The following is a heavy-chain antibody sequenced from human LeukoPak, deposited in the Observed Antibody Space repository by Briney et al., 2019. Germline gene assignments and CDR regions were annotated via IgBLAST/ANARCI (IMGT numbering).Heavy chain of an antibody. CDR2: IYYSGST. Sequence: PSQTLSLTCTVSGGSISSGGYYWSWIRQHPGKGLEWIGYIYYSGSTYYNPSLKSRVTISVDTSKNQFSLKLSSVTAADTAVYYCARARWTTVVTPDPYYFDYWGQGTLVTVSS. CDR1: GGSISSGGYY. V-gene: IGHV4-31*03. J-gene: IGHJ4*02. CDR3: ARARWTTVVTPDPYYFDY. D-gene: IGHD4-23*01.